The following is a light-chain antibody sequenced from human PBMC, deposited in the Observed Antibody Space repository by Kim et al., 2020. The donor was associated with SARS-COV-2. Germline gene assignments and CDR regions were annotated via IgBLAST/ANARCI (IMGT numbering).Light chain of an antibody. CDR1: TGAVTSGYY. Sequence: VVTQEPSLTVSPGGTVTLTCASSTGAVTSGYYPSWFQQKPGQSPRTLIYNNNNKLSWTPARFSGSLLGGKAALTLSGVQSEDEAEYYCLLYYSGAWVFGGGTKLTVL. J-gene: IGLJ3*02. CDR3: LLYYSGAWV. V-gene: IGLV7-43*01. CDR2: NNN.